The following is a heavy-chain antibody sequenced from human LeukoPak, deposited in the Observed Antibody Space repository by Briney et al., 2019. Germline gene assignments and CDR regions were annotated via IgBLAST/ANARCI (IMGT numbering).Heavy chain of an antibody. Sequence: GGSLRLSCAASGFTFSSYGMHWVRQAPGKGLEWVAVISYDGSNKYYADSVKGRFTISRDNAKNSLYLQMNSLRAEDTAVYYCARDWGYRRGGDAFDIWGQGTMVTVSS. CDR3: ARDWGYRRGGDAFDI. V-gene: IGHV3-30*03. CDR1: GFTFSSYG. D-gene: IGHD3-10*01. CDR2: ISYDGSNK. J-gene: IGHJ3*02.